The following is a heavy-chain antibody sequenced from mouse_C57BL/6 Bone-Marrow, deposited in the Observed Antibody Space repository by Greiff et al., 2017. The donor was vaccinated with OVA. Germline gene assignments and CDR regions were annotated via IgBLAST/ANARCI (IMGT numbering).Heavy chain of an antibody. Sequence: EVKLMESGAELVRPGASVKLSCTASGFNIKDDYMHWVKQRPEQGLEWIGWIDPENGDTEYASKFQGKATITADTSSNTAYLQLSSLTSEDTAVYYCTSLYYSNYVDYWGQGTTLTVSS. V-gene: IGHV14-4*01. CDR2: IDPENGDT. J-gene: IGHJ2*01. CDR3: TSLYYSNYVDY. D-gene: IGHD2-5*01. CDR1: GFNIKDDY.